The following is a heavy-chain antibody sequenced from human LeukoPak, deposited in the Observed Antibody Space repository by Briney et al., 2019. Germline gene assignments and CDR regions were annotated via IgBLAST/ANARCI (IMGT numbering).Heavy chain of an antibody. Sequence: GGSLRLSCAASGFTFSSYEMNWVRQAPGKGLEWVSYISSSGSTINYADSVKGRFTISRDNAKNSLYLQMNSLRAEDTAVYYCAELGITMIGGVWGKGTTVTISS. CDR2: ISSSGSTI. V-gene: IGHV3-48*03. CDR3: AELGITMIGGV. D-gene: IGHD3-10*02. J-gene: IGHJ6*04. CDR1: GFTFSSYE.